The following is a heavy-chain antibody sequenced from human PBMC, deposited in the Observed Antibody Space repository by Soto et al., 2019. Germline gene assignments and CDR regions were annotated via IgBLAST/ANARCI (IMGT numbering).Heavy chain of an antibody. CDR2: INPSGGGT. CDR1: GYTFTSYY. CDR3: AREVERGYSYGYLEY. Sequence: VASVKVSCKASGYTFTSYYIHWVRQAPGQGLEWKGIINPSGGGTSYAQKFQGRVTMTRDTSTSTVYMELSSLRSEDTAVYYCAREVERGYSYGYLEYWGQGTLVTVSS. V-gene: IGHV1-46*01. D-gene: IGHD5-18*01. J-gene: IGHJ4*02.